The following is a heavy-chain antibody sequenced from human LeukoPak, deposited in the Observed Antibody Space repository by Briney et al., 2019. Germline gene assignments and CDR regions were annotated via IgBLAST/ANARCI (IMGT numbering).Heavy chain of an antibody. CDR1: GGSISSSSYY. J-gene: IGHJ3*02. CDR2: IYYSGST. V-gene: IGHV4-39*01. D-gene: IGHD3-22*01. Sequence: SETLSLTCTVSGGSISSSSYYWGWIRQPPGKGLEWIGSIYYSGSTYYNPSLKSRVTISVDTSKNQFSLKLSSVTAADMAVYYCARYNNSRGVFVSFLVVVGPDAFDIWGQGTMVSVCS. CDR3: ARYNNSRGVFVSFLVVVGPDAFDI.